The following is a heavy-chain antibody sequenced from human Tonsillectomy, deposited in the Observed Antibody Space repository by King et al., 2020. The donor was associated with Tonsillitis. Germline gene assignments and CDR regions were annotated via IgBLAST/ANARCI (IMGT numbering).Heavy chain of an antibody. D-gene: IGHD3-22*01. J-gene: IGHJ2*01. CDR1: GFSLSTSGVG. CDR2: IYWNDDK. CDR3: AHSRQYXDXSGSXFDL. V-gene: IGHV2-5*01. Sequence: TLKESGPTLVKPTQTLTLTCTFSGFSLSTSGVGVGWIRQSPGKALEWLALIYWNDDKRYSPSXKSRLTITKDTSKNQVVLTMTNMDPVDTSTYSCAHSRQYXDXSGSXFDLXGRGXLXTVSS.